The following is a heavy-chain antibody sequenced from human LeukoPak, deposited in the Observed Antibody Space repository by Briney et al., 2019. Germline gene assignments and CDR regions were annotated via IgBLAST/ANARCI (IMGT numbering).Heavy chain of an antibody. CDR1: VVSSSAVG. J-gene: IGHJ5*02. V-gene: IGHV3-30*03. CDR3: AQRYYECNSNGLDA. Sequence: GGSLRLSCAPSVVSSSAVGMPSVRQAPGKGLEWVAVISYDGSKKFYADSVKGRFTISRDSSKNTLYLEMNSLRAEDTAVYSCAQRYYECNSNGLDAWGQGTLVTVSS. D-gene: IGHD1-26*01. CDR2: ISYDGSKK.